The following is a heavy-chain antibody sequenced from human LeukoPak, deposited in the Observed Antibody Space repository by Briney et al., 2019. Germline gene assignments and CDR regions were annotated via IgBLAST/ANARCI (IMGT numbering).Heavy chain of an antibody. V-gene: IGHV4-59*01. Sequence: SETLSLTCTVSGDSICSYYWSWIRQPPGKGLEWIGYIYYSGSTNYNPSLKSRVTISVDTSKNQFSLKLTSVTATDTAVYYCARWVIFYYYGMDVWGQGTTVTVSS. CDR1: GDSICSYY. CDR2: IYYSGST. CDR3: ARWVIFYYYGMDV. J-gene: IGHJ6*02. D-gene: IGHD2-21*01.